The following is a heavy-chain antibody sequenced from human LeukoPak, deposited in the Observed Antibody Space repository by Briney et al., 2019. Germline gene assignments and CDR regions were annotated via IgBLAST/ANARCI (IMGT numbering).Heavy chain of an antibody. Sequence: GGSLRLSCAASGFTFSHVWMSWVRQAPGKRLEWVGRIKSKTDGGTTDYAGFVKGRFTISRDDSKNTLYLQMNSLNIEDKAVYYCTTVTLTTIGWNNWGQGTLVTVSS. CDR1: GFTFSHVW. D-gene: IGHD1/OR15-1a*01. J-gene: IGHJ4*02. CDR3: TTVTLTTIGWNN. V-gene: IGHV3-15*01. CDR2: IKSKTDGGTT.